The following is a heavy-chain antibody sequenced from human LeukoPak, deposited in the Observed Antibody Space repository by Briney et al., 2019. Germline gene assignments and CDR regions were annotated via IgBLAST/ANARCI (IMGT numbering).Heavy chain of an antibody. V-gene: IGHV3-30-3*01. CDR1: GFTFSSYA. CDR2: ISYDGSNK. J-gene: IGHJ2*01. D-gene: IGHD3-10*01. Sequence: PGRSLRLSCAASGFTFSSYAMHWVRQAPGKGLEWVAVISYDGSNKYYADSVKGRFTISRDNSKNTLYLQMNSLRAEDTAVYYCARAPGDFDLWGRGTLVTVSS. CDR3: ARAPGDFDL.